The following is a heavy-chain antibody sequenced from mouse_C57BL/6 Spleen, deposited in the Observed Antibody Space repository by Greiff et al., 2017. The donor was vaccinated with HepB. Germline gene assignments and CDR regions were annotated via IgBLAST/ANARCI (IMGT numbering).Heavy chain of an antibody. CDR3: ARYGYFEV. CDR2: INPSRGYT. J-gene: IGHJ1*03. CDR1: GYTFPSYT. Sequence: VQLQQSGAELARPGASVKMSCKASGYTFPSYTMHWVKQRPGQGLEWIGYINPSRGYTKYNQKFKDKATLTANNSSSTTYMQLSSLTSEDSAVYDWARYGYFEVWGTGTTVTGSS. D-gene: IGHD1-1*01. V-gene: IGHV1-4*01.